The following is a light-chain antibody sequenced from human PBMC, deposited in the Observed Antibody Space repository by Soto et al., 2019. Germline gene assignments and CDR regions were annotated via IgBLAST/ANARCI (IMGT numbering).Light chain of an antibody. CDR3: QQYDSYSWT. Sequence: DIQMTQSPSTLSASAGDTVTITCRASQSISTFLAWYQQKPGKAPKLLIFDASSLKSGVPSRFSGSGSGTEFTLTISSLQPDDFATYYSQQYDSYSWTFGQGTKVEIK. CDR1: QSISTF. CDR2: DAS. V-gene: IGKV1-5*01. J-gene: IGKJ1*01.